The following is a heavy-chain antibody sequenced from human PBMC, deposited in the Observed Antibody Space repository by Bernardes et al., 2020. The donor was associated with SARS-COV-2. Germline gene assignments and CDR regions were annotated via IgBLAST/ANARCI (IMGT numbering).Heavy chain of an antibody. Sequence: ASVKVSCKASGYTFSNYGISWVRQAPGQGLEWMGWISGYNGDTKYAQKFKGRVTMTTETSTTTAYMELRSLRSDDTAVYYCAIGGEYGGRYDSWGQGTLVTVSS. J-gene: IGHJ4*02. D-gene: IGHD2-15*01. CDR2: ISGYNGDT. V-gene: IGHV1-18*01. CDR1: GYTFSNYG. CDR3: AIGGEYGGRYDS.